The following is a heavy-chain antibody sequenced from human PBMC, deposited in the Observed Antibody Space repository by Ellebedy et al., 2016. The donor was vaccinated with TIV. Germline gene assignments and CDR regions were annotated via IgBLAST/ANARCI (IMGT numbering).Heavy chain of an antibody. V-gene: IGHV3-33*01. Sequence: GGSLRLSXAASGISFSDYGMNWVRQAPGKGLEWVGVIWYDGSNKYYADSVKGRFTISRDNSKNTLYLQMNSLRPEDTAVYYCASIHLYSSGWYYFDYWGQGTLVTVSS. CDR2: IWYDGSNK. D-gene: IGHD6-19*01. J-gene: IGHJ4*02. CDR1: GISFSDYG. CDR3: ASIHLYSSGWYYFDY.